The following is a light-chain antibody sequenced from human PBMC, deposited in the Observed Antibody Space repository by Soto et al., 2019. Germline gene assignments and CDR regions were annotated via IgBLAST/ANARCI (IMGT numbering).Light chain of an antibody. J-gene: IGKJ1*01. CDR2: DPS. Sequence: DLQLTQSPPPLPASVGDRVTITCRASQGITGWLAWYQQKPGKAPNLLIFDPSTLGSGAPPRFTGSGSGKEFTPRISNLHPDVFATYYCHTYQRYRTFGHGTK. CDR3: HTYQRYRT. V-gene: IGKV1-5*01. CDR1: QGITGW.